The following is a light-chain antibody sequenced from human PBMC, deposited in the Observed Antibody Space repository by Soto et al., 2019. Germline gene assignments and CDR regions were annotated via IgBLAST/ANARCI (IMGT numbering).Light chain of an antibody. CDR2: GAA. J-gene: IGKJ1*01. CDR1: QSVSSRN. V-gene: IGKV3-20*01. CDR3: QQYGSSPWT. Sequence: EIVLTQSPGTLSLSPGERATLSCRASQSVSSRNLAWYQQKPGQAPRLVMYGAASRATGIPDRFSGSGSGTDFTLTISRLEPEDFAVYYCQQYGSSPWTFGQGTKVEIK.